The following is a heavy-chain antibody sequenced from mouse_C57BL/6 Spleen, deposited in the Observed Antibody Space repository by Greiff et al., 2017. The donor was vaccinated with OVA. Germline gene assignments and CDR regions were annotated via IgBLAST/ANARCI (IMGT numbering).Heavy chain of an antibody. V-gene: IGHV1-15*01. Sequence: QVQLQQSGAELVRPGASVTLSRKASGYTFTDYEMHWVKQTPVHGLEWIGAIDPETGGTAYNQKFKGKAILTADKSSSTAYMELRSLTSEDSAVYYCTRRNYDGYPYYFDYWGQGTTLTVSS. CDR2: IDPETGGT. CDR3: TRRNYDGYPYYFDY. J-gene: IGHJ2*01. D-gene: IGHD2-3*01. CDR1: GYTFTDYE.